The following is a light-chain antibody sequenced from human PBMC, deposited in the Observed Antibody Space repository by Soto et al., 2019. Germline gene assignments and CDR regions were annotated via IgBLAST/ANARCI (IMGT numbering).Light chain of an antibody. J-gene: IGKJ4*01. CDR3: QQSYSTPLT. CDR2: AAS. Sequence: DIQMTQSPSSLSASVGDRVIITCRASHSISSYLNWYQQKPGKAPKLLIYAASNLQSGVSSRFSGSGSGTDFTLTISSLQPEDFATYYCQQSYSTPLTFGGGTKVDIK. V-gene: IGKV1-39*01. CDR1: HSISSY.